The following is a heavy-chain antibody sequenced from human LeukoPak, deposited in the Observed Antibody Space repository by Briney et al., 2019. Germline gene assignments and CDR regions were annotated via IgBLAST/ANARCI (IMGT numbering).Heavy chain of an antibody. Sequence: SETLSLTCTVSGGSISSYYWSWIRQPPGKGLEWIGYIYYSGSTSYNPSLKSRVTISVDTSKNQFSLKLSSVTAADTAVYYCARTGYSSGWFDYWGQGTLVTVSS. D-gene: IGHD6-19*01. CDR3: ARTGYSSGWFDY. CDR2: IYYSGST. V-gene: IGHV4-59*01. J-gene: IGHJ4*02. CDR1: GGSISSYY.